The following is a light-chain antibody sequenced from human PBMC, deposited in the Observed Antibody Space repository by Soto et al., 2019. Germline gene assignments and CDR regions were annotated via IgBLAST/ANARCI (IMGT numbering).Light chain of an antibody. J-gene: IGKJ2*01. V-gene: IGKV1-5*03. CDR3: QQYNTYPFT. Sequence: DIHMTQSPSTLSASAGDRVNITCRASQDISTWLAWYQQKPGKAPKLLIYKASSLESEVPSRFSGSGSGTEFTLTINCLQPDDFASYFCQQYNTYPFTFGQGTKLEIQ. CDR2: KAS. CDR1: QDISTW.